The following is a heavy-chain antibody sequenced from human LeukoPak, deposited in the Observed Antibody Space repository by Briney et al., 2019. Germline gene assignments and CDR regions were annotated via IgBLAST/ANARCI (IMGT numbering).Heavy chain of an antibody. Sequence: ASVKVSCKVSGYTLTELSMHWVRQAPGKGLEWMGGFDPEDGETIYAQKLQGRVTMTTDTSTSTAYMELRSLRSDDTAVYYCARGGGYYDSSGYYFANDAFDIWGQGTMVTVSS. V-gene: IGHV1-24*01. CDR1: GYTLTELS. CDR3: ARGGGYYDSSGYYFANDAFDI. D-gene: IGHD3-22*01. CDR2: FDPEDGET. J-gene: IGHJ3*02.